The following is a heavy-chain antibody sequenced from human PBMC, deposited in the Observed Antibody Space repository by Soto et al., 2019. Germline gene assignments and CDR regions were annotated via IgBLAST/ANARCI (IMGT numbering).Heavy chain of an antibody. CDR3: AKVRFGVTTGFDY. J-gene: IGHJ4*02. CDR1: GFTFSSYS. D-gene: IGHD3-10*01. V-gene: IGHV3-9*01. CDR2: ISWNSGSI. Sequence: GGSRRLSCAASGFTFSSYSMNWVRQAPGKGLEWVSGISWNSGSIGYADSVKGRFTISRDNAKNSLYLQMNSLRADDTALYYCAKVRFGVTTGFDYWGQGTLVTVSS.